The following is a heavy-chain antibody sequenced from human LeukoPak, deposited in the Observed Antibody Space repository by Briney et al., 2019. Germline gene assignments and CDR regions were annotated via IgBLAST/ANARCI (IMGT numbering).Heavy chain of an antibody. Sequence: GGSLRLSCAASRFTFSSYWMSWVRQAPGKGREWVANIKQDGTENYYVDSVKRRFTIYRNNTKNSLYPQMISLRAEDTAVYYCARTTEGGYSYGYFYYYYMDVWGKGTTVAISS. CDR2: IKQDGTEN. CDR3: ARTTEGGYSYGYFYYYYMDV. V-gene: IGHV3-7*01. CDR1: RFTFSSYW. J-gene: IGHJ6*03. D-gene: IGHD5-18*01.